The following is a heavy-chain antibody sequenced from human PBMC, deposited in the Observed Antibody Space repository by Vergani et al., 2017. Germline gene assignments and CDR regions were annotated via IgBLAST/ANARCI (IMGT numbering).Heavy chain of an antibody. CDR1: GFTVSSNY. D-gene: IGHD1-1*01. CDR3: AVSTGTVDY. CDR2: IYSGGST. J-gene: IGHJ4*02. Sequence: EVQLVESGGGLVQPGGSLRLSCAASGFTVSSNYMSWVRQAPGKGLEWVSVIYSGGSTYYADSVKGRFTISRQYTKNTLYLQMNSLRSEDTAVYYCAVSTGTVDYWGQGTLVTVSS. V-gene: IGHV3-53*04.